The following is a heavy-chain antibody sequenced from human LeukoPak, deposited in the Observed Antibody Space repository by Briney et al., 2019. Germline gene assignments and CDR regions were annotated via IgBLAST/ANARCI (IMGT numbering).Heavy chain of an antibody. Sequence: PGGSLRLSCVASGFTFSSYWMYWVRQAPGKGLVWVSRIYNDGNMTNYADSVKGRFTVSRDNAKNTLYLQMNSLTTEGTAVYYCAREERLRKPYVFDIWGQGTMVTVSS. CDR3: AREERLRKPYVFDI. J-gene: IGHJ3*02. CDR2: IYNDGNMT. D-gene: IGHD6-25*01. V-gene: IGHV3-74*01. CDR1: GFTFSSYW.